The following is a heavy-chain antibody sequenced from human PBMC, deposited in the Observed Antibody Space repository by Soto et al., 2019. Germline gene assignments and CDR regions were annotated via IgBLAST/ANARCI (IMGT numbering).Heavy chain of an antibody. Sequence: GASVKVSCKASGYTFTSYDIDWVRQATGQGLEWMGWMNPNSGNTGYAQKFQGRVTMTRNTSISTAYMELSSLRSEDTAVYYCARASYYDYIWGSYRFGYWGQGTLVTVSS. V-gene: IGHV1-8*01. CDR1: GYTFTSYD. J-gene: IGHJ4*02. D-gene: IGHD3-16*02. CDR3: ARASYYDYIWGSYRFGY. CDR2: MNPNSGNT.